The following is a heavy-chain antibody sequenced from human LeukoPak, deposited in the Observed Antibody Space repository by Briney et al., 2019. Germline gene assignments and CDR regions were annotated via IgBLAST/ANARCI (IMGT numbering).Heavy chain of an antibody. CDR3: AREKDSDITTPIDY. CDR1: GITFRTSS. J-gene: IGHJ4*02. D-gene: IGHD3-3*01. CDR2: ISSSSSDI. Sequence: GGSLRLSCTVSGITFRTSSFNWVRQVPGKGLEWVSSISSSSSDIYYADSVKGRFTISRDNAKNSLYLQMNSLRAEDTAVYYCAREKDSDITTPIDYWGQGTLVTVSS. V-gene: IGHV3-21*01.